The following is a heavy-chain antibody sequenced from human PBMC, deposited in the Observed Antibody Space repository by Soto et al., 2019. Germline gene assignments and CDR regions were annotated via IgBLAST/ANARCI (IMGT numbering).Heavy chain of an antibody. CDR1: GFTFSSFG. J-gene: IGHJ4*02. CDR3: ARNGGYYYFDY. D-gene: IGHD5-18*01. Sequence: QVHLVESGGGVVQPGRSLRLSCTASGFTFSSFGIHWVRQAPGKGLEWVAIIWYDGGRKYYADSVKGRFTISRDDSQNTVYLQMNSLRAEDTAAYHCARNGGYYYFDYWGPGTLVTVSS. V-gene: IGHV3-33*01. CDR2: IWYDGGRK.